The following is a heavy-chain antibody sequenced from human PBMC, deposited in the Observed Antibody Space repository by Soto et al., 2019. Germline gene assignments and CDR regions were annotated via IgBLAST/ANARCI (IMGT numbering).Heavy chain of an antibody. D-gene: IGHD3-22*01. Sequence: QVQLVQSGAEVKKPGASVKVSCTASGYTFTSYGISWVRQAPGQGLEWMGWISAYNGNTNYAQKLQGRVTMTTDTSTSTAYMELRSLRSDDTAVYYCARDQPQYYYDSSGYFDYWGQGTLVTVSS. CDR3: ARDQPQYYYDSSGYFDY. CDR1: GYTFTSYG. CDR2: ISAYNGNT. V-gene: IGHV1-18*01. J-gene: IGHJ4*02.